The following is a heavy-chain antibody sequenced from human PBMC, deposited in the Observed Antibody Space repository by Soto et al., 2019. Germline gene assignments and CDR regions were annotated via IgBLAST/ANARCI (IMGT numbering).Heavy chain of an antibody. D-gene: IGHD2-8*01. J-gene: IGHJ4*02. Sequence: QVQLQESGPDLVKLSQTLSPTCPVPVGSISSGDYYWSWIRQPPGKGLEWIGYIYYSGSTYYNPSLKSRVTISVDTSKNQFSLKLSSVTAADTAVYYCARGSRNLVFFDYWGQGTLVTVSS. CDR2: IYYSGST. CDR3: ARGSRNLVFFDY. CDR1: VGSISSGDYY. V-gene: IGHV4-30-4*01.